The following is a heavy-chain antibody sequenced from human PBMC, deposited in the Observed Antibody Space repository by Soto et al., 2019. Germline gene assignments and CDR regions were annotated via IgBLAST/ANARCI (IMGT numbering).Heavy chain of an antibody. CDR2: IIPIFGTA. J-gene: IGHJ6*02. CDR1: GGTFSSYA. Sequence: ASVKVSCKASGGTFSSYAISWVRQAPGQGLEWMGGIIPIFGTANYAQKFQGRVTITADESTSTAYMELSSLRSEDTAVYYCATDLWFGESPSDYYYYYGMDVWGQGTTVTVSS. V-gene: IGHV1-69*13. D-gene: IGHD3-10*01. CDR3: ATDLWFGESPSDYYYYYGMDV.